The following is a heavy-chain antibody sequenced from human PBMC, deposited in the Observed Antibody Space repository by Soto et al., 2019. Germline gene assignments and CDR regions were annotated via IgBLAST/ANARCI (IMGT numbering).Heavy chain of an antibody. CDR2: VGSNSGAV. J-gene: IGHJ4*02. D-gene: IGHD1-1*01. Sequence: EVQLVESGGGLVQPGRSLILSCAASGFTFGDYAMHWVRQVPGKGLEWVSGVGSNSGAVGYADSVKGRFTISRDNAQNSLYLQMDGLTTEDAAFYYAARDRGGLIDTGTIPFWGQGTLVTVSS. CDR1: GFTFGDYA. CDR3: ARDRGGLIDTGTIPF. V-gene: IGHV3-9*01.